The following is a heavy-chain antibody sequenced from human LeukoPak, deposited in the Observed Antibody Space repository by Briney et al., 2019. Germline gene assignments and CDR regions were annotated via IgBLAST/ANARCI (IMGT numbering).Heavy chain of an antibody. CDR1: GFSFSTPG. CDR2: IRNDGNKK. D-gene: IGHD3-22*01. J-gene: IGHJ4*02. V-gene: IGHV3-30*02. Sequence: PGGSLRLSCVASGFSFSTPGMHWVRQSPGKGLDWVSFIRNDGNKKNYAESVKGRFTISRDNSRNTLYLQMDSLSAEDTAVYYCVKVDTWGQGTLVTVSS. CDR3: VKVDT.